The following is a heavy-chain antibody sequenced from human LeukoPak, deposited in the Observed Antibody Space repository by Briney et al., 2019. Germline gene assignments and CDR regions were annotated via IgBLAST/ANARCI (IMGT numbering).Heavy chain of an antibody. CDR1: GFTFSSYA. V-gene: IGHV3-21*01. J-gene: IGHJ4*02. Sequence: GGSLRLSCAASGFTFSSYAMSWVRQAPGKGLEWVSSISSRSSYIYYADSVKGRFTISRDNAKNSLYLQMNSLRAEDTAVYYCASEGDLSVDIVATNTPWGWGQGTLVTVSS. CDR3: ASEGDLSVDIVATNTPWG. D-gene: IGHD5-12*01. CDR2: ISSRSSYI.